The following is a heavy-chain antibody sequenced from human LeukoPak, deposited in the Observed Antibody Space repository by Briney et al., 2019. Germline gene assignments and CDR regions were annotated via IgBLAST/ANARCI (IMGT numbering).Heavy chain of an antibody. V-gene: IGHV1-8*01. CDR1: GYTFTSYD. CDR2: MNPNSGNT. CDR3: ARAPSRGYCSSSSCYVGY. D-gene: IGHD2-2*01. Sequence: GASVKVSCKASGYTFTSYDINWVRQATGQGLEWMGWMNPNSGNTGYAQKFQGRVAMTRNTSIRTAYMELSSLRSEDTAVYYCARAPSRGYCSSSSCYVGYWGQGTLVTVSS. J-gene: IGHJ4*02.